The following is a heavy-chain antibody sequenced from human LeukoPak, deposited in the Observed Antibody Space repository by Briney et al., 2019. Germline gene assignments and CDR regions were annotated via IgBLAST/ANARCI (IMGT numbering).Heavy chain of an antibody. CDR1: GFTFSSCG. J-gene: IGHJ4*02. Sequence: GGSLRLSCAASGFTFSSCGMSWVRQAPGKGLEWVSAISGSGGSTYYADSVKGRFTISRDNSKNTLYLQMNSLRAEDTAVYYCAKVATMIVVVITDWGQGTLVTVSS. CDR2: ISGSGGST. D-gene: IGHD3-22*01. CDR3: AKVATMIVVVITD. V-gene: IGHV3-23*01.